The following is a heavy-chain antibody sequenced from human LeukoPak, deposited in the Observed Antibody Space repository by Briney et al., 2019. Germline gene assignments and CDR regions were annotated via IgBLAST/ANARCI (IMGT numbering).Heavy chain of an antibody. J-gene: IGHJ4*02. CDR3: ARDGKARYDFRENDY. CDR2: IIPIFGTA. D-gene: IGHD3-3*01. V-gene: IGHV1-69*13. CDR1: GGTFSIYA. Sequence: SVNVSCKASGGTFSIYAISWVRQAPGQGLEWMGGIIPIFGTANYAQKFQGRVTITADESTSTAYMELSSLRSEDTAVYYCARDGKARYDFRENDYWGQGTLVTVSS.